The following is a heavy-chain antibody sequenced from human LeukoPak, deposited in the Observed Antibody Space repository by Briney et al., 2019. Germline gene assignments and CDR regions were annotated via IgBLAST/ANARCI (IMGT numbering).Heavy chain of an antibody. Sequence: GGSLRLSCAASGSGFTFSTYAMSWVRQAPGKGLECVSSISGSDGNTFYADSVKGRFTISRDDSRKRPYMQMNSLRDEDTAVYHCVKDLHSSSWYRDAFDIWGQGTMVTVSS. D-gene: IGHD6-13*01. V-gene: IGHV3-23*01. CDR1: GSGFTFSTYA. CDR3: VKDLHSSSWYRDAFDI. J-gene: IGHJ3*02. CDR2: ISGSDGNT.